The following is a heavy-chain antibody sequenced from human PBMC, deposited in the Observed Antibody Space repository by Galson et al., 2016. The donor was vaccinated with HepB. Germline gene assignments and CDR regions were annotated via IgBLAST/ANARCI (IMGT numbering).Heavy chain of an antibody. CDR2: IWSDGSKK. D-gene: IGHD3-9*01. J-gene: IGHJ6*02. CDR3: ARTTNLRYIGWVPDRGGDYSYAMDV. Sequence: SLRLSCAASGFSLSSNGIHWVRQAPGKGLECVAVIWSDGSKKYYADFVKGRFTISRDNSKNTTYLQMNSLRVEDTAVYYCARTTNLRYIGWVPDRGGDYSYAMDVWGQGTTVTVSS. V-gene: IGHV3-33*01. CDR1: GFSLSSNG.